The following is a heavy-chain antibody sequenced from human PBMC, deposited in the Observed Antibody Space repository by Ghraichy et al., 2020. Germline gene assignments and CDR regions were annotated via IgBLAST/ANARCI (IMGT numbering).Heavy chain of an antibody. V-gene: IGHV3-48*01. Sequence: GESLNISCAASGFTFSIYSMNWVRQAPGKGLEWISYMTSDSRTISYADSVKGRFTISRDNAKNSVYLQLNSLRAEDTAIYFCSRSTNWHFDYWGQGALVTVSS. D-gene: IGHD1-1*01. CDR3: SRSTNWHFDY. CDR2: MTSDSRTI. J-gene: IGHJ4*02. CDR1: GFTFSIYS.